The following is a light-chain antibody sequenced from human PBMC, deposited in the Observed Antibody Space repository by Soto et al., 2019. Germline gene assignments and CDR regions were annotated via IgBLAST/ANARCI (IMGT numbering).Light chain of an antibody. CDR2: DIS. J-gene: IGKJ5*01. CDR3: QQYNNWPFS. Sequence: ENAMAPFPRLLSASPGGGVTLSFRAAQDVTTNFAWYQQKRGQAPRLLIYDISSRATGVPARFSGSGSGTEFTLSISGLQSEDFAVYFCQQYNNWPFSFGQGTRLEIK. CDR1: QDVTTN. V-gene: IGKV3-15*01.